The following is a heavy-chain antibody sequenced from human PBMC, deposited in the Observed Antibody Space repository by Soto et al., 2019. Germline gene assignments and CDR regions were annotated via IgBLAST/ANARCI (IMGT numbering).Heavy chain of an antibody. CDR2: ISGSGGST. D-gene: IGHD5-18*01. J-gene: IGHJ3*02. V-gene: IGHV3-23*01. CDR3: AKDLFEFGYSYGYDAFDI. CDR1: GFTFSSYA. Sequence: GGSLRLSCAASGFTFSSYAMSWVRQAPGKGLEWVSAISGSGGSTYYADSVKGRFTISRDNSKNTLYLQMNSLRAEDTAVYYCAKDLFEFGYSYGYDAFDIWGQGTMVTVSS.